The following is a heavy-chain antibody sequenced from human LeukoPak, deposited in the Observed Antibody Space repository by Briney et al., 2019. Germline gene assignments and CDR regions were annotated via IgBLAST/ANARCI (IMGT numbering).Heavy chain of an antibody. CDR1: GGSVSSGNYY. V-gene: IGHV4-61*01. Sequence: SETLSLTCTVSGGSVSSGNYYWSWIRQPPGEGLEWIGYVDYSGRTNYNPSLKSRVTISVDTSKNQFSLKLSSVTAADTAVYYCARIIAAAGTDYWGQGTLVTVSS. D-gene: IGHD6-13*01. CDR2: VDYSGRT. CDR3: ARIIAAAGTDY. J-gene: IGHJ4*02.